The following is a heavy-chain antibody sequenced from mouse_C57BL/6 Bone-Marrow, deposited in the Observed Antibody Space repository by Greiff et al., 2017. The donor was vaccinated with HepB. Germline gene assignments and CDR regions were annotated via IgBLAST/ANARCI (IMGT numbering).Heavy chain of an antibody. V-gene: IGHV1-82*01. Sequence: QVQLQQSGPELVKPGASVKISCKASGYAFSSSWMNWVKQRPGKGLEWIGRIYPGDGDTNYNGKFKGKATLTADKSSSTAYMQLSSLSSEDSAVYFCAGYDYDGAYWGQETLVTVSA. CDR2: IYPGDGDT. J-gene: IGHJ3*01. CDR3: AGYDYDGAY. CDR1: GYAFSSSW. D-gene: IGHD2-4*01.